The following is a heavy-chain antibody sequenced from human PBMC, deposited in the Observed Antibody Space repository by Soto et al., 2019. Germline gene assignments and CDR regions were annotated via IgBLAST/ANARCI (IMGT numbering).Heavy chain of an antibody. CDR1: GFSFSSYS. D-gene: IGHD1-26*01. CDR2: ISSSSSYI. V-gene: IGHV3-21*01. CDR3: AAAWDSEPLDY. Sequence: PAGSLRLSCAASGFSFSSYSMNWVRQAPGKGLEWVSSISSSSSYIYYADSVKGRFTISRDNAKNSLYLQMNSLRAEDTAVYYCAAAWDSEPLDYWRQRTLVTVPS. J-gene: IGHJ4*02.